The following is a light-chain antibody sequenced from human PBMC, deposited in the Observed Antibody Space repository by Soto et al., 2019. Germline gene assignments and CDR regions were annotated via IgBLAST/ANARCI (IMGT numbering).Light chain of an antibody. CDR3: QQYNSFPYT. V-gene: IGKV1-16*02. Sequence: DIQMAQSPPSVSSSVFYIFTITCRASQAIYHYLAWFQQMPGKAPKPLLYAASSLQSGVPPKFSGSGFGTDFTLTISSLQPEDSATYYCQQYNSFPYTFGQGTKVDIK. CDR2: AAS. CDR1: QAIYHY. J-gene: IGKJ2*01.